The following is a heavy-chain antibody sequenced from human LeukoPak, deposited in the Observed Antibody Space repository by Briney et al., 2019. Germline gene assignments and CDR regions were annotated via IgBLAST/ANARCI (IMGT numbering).Heavy chain of an antibody. CDR3: ARGRSSGWSSYYYYMDV. J-gene: IGHJ6*03. V-gene: IGHV4-34*01. Sequence: SQTLSLTCAVYGGSFSGYYWSWIRQPPGKGLEWIGEINHSGSTNYNPSLKSRVTISVDTSKNQFSLKLSSVTAADTAVYYCARGRSSGWSSYYYYMDVWGKGTTVTVSS. D-gene: IGHD6-19*01. CDR1: GGSFSGYY. CDR2: INHSGST.